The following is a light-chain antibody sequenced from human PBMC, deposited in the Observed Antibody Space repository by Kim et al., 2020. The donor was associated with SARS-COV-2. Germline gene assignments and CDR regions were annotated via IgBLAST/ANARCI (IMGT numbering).Light chain of an antibody. J-gene: IGLJ1*01. Sequence: QSVLTQPPSVSGAPGQRVTISCTGSSSNIGAGYDVHWYQQLPGTAPKLLIYGNSNRPSGVPDRFSGSKSGTSASLAITGLQAEDEADYYCQSYDSSLSEDYVFGTGNKVTVL. V-gene: IGLV1-40*01. CDR1: SSNIGAGYD. CDR2: GNS. CDR3: QSYDSSLSEDYV.